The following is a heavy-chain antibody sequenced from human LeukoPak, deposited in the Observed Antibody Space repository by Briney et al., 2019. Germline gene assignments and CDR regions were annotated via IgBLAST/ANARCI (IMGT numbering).Heavy chain of an antibody. CDR1: GFTLGTYD. CDR2: ISRSGGST. Sequence: GGSLRLSCAASGFTLGTYDMYWVRQAPGKGLECVSSISRSGGSTYYADSVKGRFTISRDNSKNTLYLQMSSLRADDTAVYYCSRVAQSGPTGWFDPWGQGTLVTVSS. D-gene: IGHD1-1*01. V-gene: IGHV3-23*01. J-gene: IGHJ5*02. CDR3: SRVAQSGPTGWFDP.